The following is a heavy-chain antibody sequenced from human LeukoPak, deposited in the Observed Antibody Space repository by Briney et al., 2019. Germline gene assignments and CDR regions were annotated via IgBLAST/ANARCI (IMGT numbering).Heavy chain of an antibody. Sequence: ASVKVSCKASGYTFTGYYMHWVRQAPGQGLEWMGWINPNSGGTNYAQKFQGRVTMTRDTSISTAYMELSRLGSDDTAVYHCARGLLEPDYYDFWSGPRPYYYYGMDVWGQGTTVTVSS. D-gene: IGHD3-3*01. CDR3: ARGLLEPDYYDFWSGPRPYYYYGMDV. V-gene: IGHV1-2*02. CDR1: GYTFTGYY. J-gene: IGHJ6*02. CDR2: INPNSGGT.